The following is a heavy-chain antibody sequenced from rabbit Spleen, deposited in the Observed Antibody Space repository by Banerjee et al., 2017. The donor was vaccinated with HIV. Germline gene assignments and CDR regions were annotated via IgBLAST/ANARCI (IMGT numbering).Heavy chain of an antibody. V-gene: IGHV1S40*01. J-gene: IGHJ3*01. Sequence: QSLEESGGDLVKPGASLTLTCTASGFSFSGDYYMCWVRQAPGKGLEWIGCIDTSNSNTWYASWVNGRFTISQTSSTPVTLQMTSLTAADTATYFCARGIPYGFAGDAYPPYAMDLWGPGTLVTVS. CDR2: IDTSNSNT. D-gene: IGHD6-1*01. CDR1: GFSFSGDYY. CDR3: ARGIPYGFAGDAYPPYAMDL.